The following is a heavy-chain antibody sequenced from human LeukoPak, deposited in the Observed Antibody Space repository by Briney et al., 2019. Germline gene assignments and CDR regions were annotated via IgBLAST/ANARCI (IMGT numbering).Heavy chain of an antibody. CDR3: ATHARGGSGSCYSPFDY. V-gene: IGHV3-21*01. Sequence: MSGGSLRLSCAASGFTFSSYSMNWVRQAPGKGLEWVSSISSSSSYIYYADSVKGRFTISRDNAKNSLYLQMNSLRAEDTAVYYCATHARGGSGSCYSPFDYWGQGTLVTVSS. CDR1: GFTFSSYS. J-gene: IGHJ4*02. CDR2: ISSSSSYI. D-gene: IGHD3-10*01.